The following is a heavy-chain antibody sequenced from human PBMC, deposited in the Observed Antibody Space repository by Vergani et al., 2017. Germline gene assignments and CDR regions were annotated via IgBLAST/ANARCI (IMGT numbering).Heavy chain of an antibody. CDR2: INWNGGST. CDR1: GFTFDDYG. V-gene: IGHV3-20*04. CDR3: ARERNAYYDFWSGYYTQYYFDY. J-gene: IGHJ4*02. D-gene: IGHD3-3*01. Sequence: EVHLVESGGGVVRPGGSLRLSCAASGFTFDDYGMSWVRQAPGKGLEWVSGINWNGGSTGCADSVKGRFTISRDNAKNSLYLQMNSLRAEDTALYYCARERNAYYDFWSGYYTQYYFDYWGQGTLVTVSS.